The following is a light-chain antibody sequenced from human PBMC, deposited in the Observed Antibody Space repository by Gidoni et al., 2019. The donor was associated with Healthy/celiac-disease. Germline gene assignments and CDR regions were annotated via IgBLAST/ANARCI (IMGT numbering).Light chain of an antibody. Sequence: DIEMTQSPSSLSASVGDRVTITCRASQSLSTFLNWYQQKPGKAPTLLIYAASTSQSGVPSRFSGSGSGTDFTLTISSLQPEDFATYYCQQSYSTPLAFGLGTKVEIK. CDR3: QQSYSTPLA. CDR2: AAS. J-gene: IGKJ1*01. CDR1: QSLSTF. V-gene: IGKV1-39*01.